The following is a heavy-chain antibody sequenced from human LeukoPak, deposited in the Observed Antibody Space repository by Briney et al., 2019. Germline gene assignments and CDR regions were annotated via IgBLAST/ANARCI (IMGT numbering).Heavy chain of an antibody. CDR3: ARGGGLDV. J-gene: IGHJ6*02. D-gene: IGHD3-16*01. CDR2: INHNGNVN. V-gene: IGHV3-7*03. Sequence: SGGSLRLSCVASGFPFSSYGMHWARQAPGKGLEWVASINHNGNVNYYVDSVKGRFTISRDNAKNSLYLQMSNLRAEDTAVYFCARGGGLDVWGQGATVTVSS. CDR1: GFPFSSYG.